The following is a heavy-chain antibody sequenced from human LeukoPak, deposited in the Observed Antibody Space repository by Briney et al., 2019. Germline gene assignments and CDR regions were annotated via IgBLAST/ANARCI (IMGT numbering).Heavy chain of an antibody. Sequence: PGGSLRLSCAASGFNVGSNYMSWVRQAPGKGLEWVSIIYSGGNTYYADSVKGRFTISRDNSENTVDLQMNSLRVEDTAAYYCARGMVATGSWGQGTLVTVSS. D-gene: IGHD5-12*01. J-gene: IGHJ5*02. CDR2: IYSGGNT. V-gene: IGHV3-66*02. CDR3: ARGMVATGS. CDR1: GFNVGSNY.